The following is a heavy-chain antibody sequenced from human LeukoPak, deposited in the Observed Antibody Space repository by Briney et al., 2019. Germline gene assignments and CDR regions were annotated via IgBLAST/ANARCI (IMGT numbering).Heavy chain of an antibody. V-gene: IGHV3-21*01. J-gene: IGHJ6*03. D-gene: IGHD3-22*01. CDR1: GFTFSSYR. CDR3: TTDPRYYDSSGYGMDV. CDR2: ISSSSTYI. Sequence: GGSLRLSCEASGFTFSSYRMNWVRQGPGKGLEWVSSISSSSTYIYYADSVKGRFTISRDNAKNSLYLQMNSLRAEDTAVYYCTTDPRYYDSSGYGMDVWGKGTTVTVSS.